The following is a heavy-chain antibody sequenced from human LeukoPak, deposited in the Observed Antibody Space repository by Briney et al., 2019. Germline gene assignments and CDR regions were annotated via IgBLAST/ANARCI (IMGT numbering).Heavy chain of an antibody. Sequence: GGSLRLSCAASGFTFSNFGMNWVRQAPGKGLQWLSYITSSSKTIYYADSAKGRFTISRDNARNSLYLQMNSLRVEDTAVYYCARAPSEIGGYYPEYFRHWGQGTLVTVSS. J-gene: IGHJ1*01. D-gene: IGHD3-22*01. CDR2: ITSSSKTI. CDR1: GFTFSNFG. CDR3: ARAPSEIGGYYPEYFRH. V-gene: IGHV3-48*01.